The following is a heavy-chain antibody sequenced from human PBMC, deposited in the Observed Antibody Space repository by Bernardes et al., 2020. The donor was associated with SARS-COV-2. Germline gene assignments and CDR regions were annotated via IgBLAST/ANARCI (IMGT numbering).Heavy chain of an antibody. D-gene: IGHD3-9*01. V-gene: IGHV3-21*01. J-gene: IGHJ3*01. CDR3: ARAVGGTDWTFGFDV. CDR1: GFTFSSVS. CDR2: ISCTPRLL. Sequence: GGSLSLSCTTSGFTFSSVSMNWVRQATGQGLEWVSTISCTPRLLYYPDSARGRFTISRDNAKNSLSLQMNSLRAEDTAVYYCARAVGGTDWTFGFDVWGPATMVHVSS.